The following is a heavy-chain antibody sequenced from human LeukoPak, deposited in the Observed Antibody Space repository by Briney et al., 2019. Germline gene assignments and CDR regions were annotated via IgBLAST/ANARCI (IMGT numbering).Heavy chain of an antibody. J-gene: IGHJ4*02. CDR1: GFTFSSYA. V-gene: IGHV3-30-3*01. D-gene: IGHD4-11*01. Sequence: GGSLRLSCAASGFTFSSYAMHWVRQAPGRGLEWVAVISYDGSNKYYADSVKGRFTISRDNSKNTLYLQMNSLRAEDTAVYYCARAPRLPDYWGQGTLVTVSS. CDR3: ARAPRLPDY. CDR2: ISYDGSNK.